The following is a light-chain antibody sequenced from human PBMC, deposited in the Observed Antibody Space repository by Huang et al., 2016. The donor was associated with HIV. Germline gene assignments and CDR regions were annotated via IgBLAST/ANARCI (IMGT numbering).Light chain of an antibody. J-gene: IGKJ1*01. Sequence: DIQMTQSPSSLSASVGDRVTITCRASQNITPYLNWYQHKPGKAPNLLIHAASNLQRGVPSRFSGGGSATNFTLTIKNLQPEDFATYYCQQSYTTPRTFGQGTKVEIK. V-gene: IGKV1-39*01. CDR3: QQSYTTPRT. CDR2: AAS. CDR1: QNITPY.